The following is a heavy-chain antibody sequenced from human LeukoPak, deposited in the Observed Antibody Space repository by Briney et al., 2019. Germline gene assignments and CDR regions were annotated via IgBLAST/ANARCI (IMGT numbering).Heavy chain of an antibody. CDR2: INHSGYT. CDR3: TRMTTGHDY. D-gene: IGHD4-17*01. V-gene: IGHV4-34*01. CDR1: GVSFNDYY. J-gene: IGHJ4*02. Sequence: SETLSLTCAVSGVSFNDYYWSWVRQTPGKGLEWIGEINHSGYTNDSPSLKSRVTLSIDTSRKQFSLNLRSVTVADTGIYYCTRMTTGHDYWGQGTLSTVSS.